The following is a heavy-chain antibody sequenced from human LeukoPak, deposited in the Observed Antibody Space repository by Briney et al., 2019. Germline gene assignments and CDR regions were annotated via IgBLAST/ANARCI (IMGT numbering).Heavy chain of an antibody. Sequence: PSETLSLTCTVSGGSISSYYWSWIRQPPGKGLEWIGYIYTSGSTNYNPSLKSRVTISVDTSKNQFSLKLSSVTAADTAVYYCARLHLNNNWFDPWGQGTLVTVSS. CDR1: GGSISSYY. J-gene: IGHJ5*02. CDR2: IYTSGST. CDR3: ARLHLNNNWFDP. D-gene: IGHD4-11*01. V-gene: IGHV4-4*09.